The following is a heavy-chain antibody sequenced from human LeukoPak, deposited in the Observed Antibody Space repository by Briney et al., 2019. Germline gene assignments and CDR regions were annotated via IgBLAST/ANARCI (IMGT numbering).Heavy chain of an antibody. CDR3: ARTYYDFWSGPTHFDY. Sequence: ASVKVSCKASGYTFTGYYMHWVRQAPGQGLEWMGWINPNSGGTNYAQKFQGRVTMTRDTSISTAYMELSRLRSDDTAVYYCARTYYDFWSGPTHFDYWGQGTLVTISS. V-gene: IGHV1-2*02. CDR2: INPNSGGT. CDR1: GYTFTGYY. D-gene: IGHD3-3*01. J-gene: IGHJ4*02.